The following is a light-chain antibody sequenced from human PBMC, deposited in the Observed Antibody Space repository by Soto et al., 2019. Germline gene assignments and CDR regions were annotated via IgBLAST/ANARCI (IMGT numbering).Light chain of an antibody. CDR3: SSYTRTTVV. V-gene: IGLV2-14*03. CDR1: TSDVGGYNY. J-gene: IGLJ2*01. Sequence: QSALTQPASVSGSPGQSVTISCTATTSDVGGYNYLSWYQQHPGKAPKLILYDGSSRPSGVSNRFSGSKSGNTASLIISGLQPEDEADDHCSSYTRTTVVFGGVTKLTVL. CDR2: DGS.